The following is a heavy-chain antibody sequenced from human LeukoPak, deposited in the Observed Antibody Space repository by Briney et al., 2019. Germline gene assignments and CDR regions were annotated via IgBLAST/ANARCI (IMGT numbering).Heavy chain of an antibody. V-gene: IGHV3-53*01. CDR3: ARLVYGDYVESGY. CDR1: GFTVSXXX. J-gene: IGHJ4*02. Sequence: AGGTLRLSCAASGFTVSXXXXXXXRQARGKXXXXVSVIYSGGSTYYAXSVKGRFTXSRDNSKNTLYLQMNSLRAEDTAVYYCARLVYGDYVESGYWGQGTLVTVSS. D-gene: IGHD4-17*01. CDR2: IYSGGST.